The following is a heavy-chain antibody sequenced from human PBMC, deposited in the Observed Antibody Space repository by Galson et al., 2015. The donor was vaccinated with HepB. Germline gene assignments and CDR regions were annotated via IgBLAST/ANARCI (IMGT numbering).Heavy chain of an antibody. V-gene: IGHV3-30-3*01. CDR1: GFTFSSYA. CDR3: ARSDCGGDCYLY. CDR2: ISYDGSNK. D-gene: IGHD2-21*02. Sequence: SLRLSCAASGFTFSSYAMHWVRQAPGKGLEWVAVISYDGSNKYYADSVKGRFTISRDNSKNTLYLQMNSLSAEDTAVYYCARSDCGGDCYLYWGQGTLVTVSS. J-gene: IGHJ4*02.